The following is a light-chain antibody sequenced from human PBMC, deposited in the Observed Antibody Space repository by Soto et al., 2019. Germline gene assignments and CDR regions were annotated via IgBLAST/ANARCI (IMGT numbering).Light chain of an antibody. V-gene: IGKV3-20*01. J-gene: IGKJ1*01. Sequence: EIVLTQSPGTLSLSPGERATLSCRASQSVSSSYLAWFQQKPGQAPRVLIYGASSRATGIPDRFSGSGSGTDFTLTISRLEPEDFAVYYCQHYKTFGQGTKVEI. CDR1: QSVSSSY. CDR3: QHYKT. CDR2: GAS.